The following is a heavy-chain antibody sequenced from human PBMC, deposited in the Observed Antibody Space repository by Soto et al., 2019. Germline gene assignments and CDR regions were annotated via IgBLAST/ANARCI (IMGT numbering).Heavy chain of an antibody. V-gene: IGHV1-8*01. CDR3: ARTPLLERT. CDR2: MNPYRGSR. Sequence: QVQLVQSGAEVKKPGASVKVSCTASGDTFTDYDINWMRQATGQGLEWMGWMNPYRGSRAYAEKFQRRVAMTKNTSISTAYMELSSLRSEDTAVYYCARTPLLERTWGQGTLVTVSS. CDR1: GDTFTDYD. D-gene: IGHD1-1*01. J-gene: IGHJ5*02.